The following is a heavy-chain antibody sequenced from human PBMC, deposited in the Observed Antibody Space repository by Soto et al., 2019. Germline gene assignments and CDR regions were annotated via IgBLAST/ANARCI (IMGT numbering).Heavy chain of an antibody. CDR1: GSTFTGYY. V-gene: IGHV1-2*02. J-gene: IGHJ4*02. CDR2: INPNSGGT. Sequence: ASVKVSCKASGSTFTGYYMHWVRQATGQGLEWMGWINPNSGGTNYAQKFQGRVTMTRDTSISTAYMELSRLRSDDTAVYYCARVFMFYVVPDYWGQGTLVTVSS. CDR3: ARVFMFYVVPDY. D-gene: IGHD2-21*01.